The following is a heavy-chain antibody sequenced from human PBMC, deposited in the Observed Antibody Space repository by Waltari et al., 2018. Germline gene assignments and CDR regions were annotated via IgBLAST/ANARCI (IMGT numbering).Heavy chain of an antibody. J-gene: IGHJ4*02. Sequence: HVQLVQSGAEVQKPGASVKVSCKLSGYTLTGLSIHWARQAPGKGLEWMGGFDPEDGETIYAQKFQGRVTMTEDTSTDTAYMELSSLRSEDMAVYYCATAHSRGFFDYWGQGTLVTVSS. V-gene: IGHV1-24*01. CDR2: FDPEDGET. CDR1: GYTLTGLS. D-gene: IGHD1-26*01. CDR3: ATAHSRGFFDY.